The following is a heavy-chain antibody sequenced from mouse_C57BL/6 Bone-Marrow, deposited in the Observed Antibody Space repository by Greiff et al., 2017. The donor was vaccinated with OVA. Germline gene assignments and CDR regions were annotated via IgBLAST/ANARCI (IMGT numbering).Heavy chain of an antibody. CDR1: GYTFTSYW. V-gene: IGHV1-5*01. CDR3: TKGLGIYDYDSWYFDV. CDR2: IYPGNSDT. J-gene: IGHJ1*03. Sequence: VQLQQSGTVLARPGASVKMSCKTSGYTFTSYWMHWVKQRPGQGLEWIGAIYPGNSDTSYNQKFKGKAKLTAVTSASTAYMELSSLTNEDSAVYYCTKGLGIYDYDSWYFDVWGTGTTVTVSS. D-gene: IGHD2-4*01.